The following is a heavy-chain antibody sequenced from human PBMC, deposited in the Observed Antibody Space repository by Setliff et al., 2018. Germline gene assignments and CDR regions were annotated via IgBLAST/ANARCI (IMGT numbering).Heavy chain of an antibody. CDR3: ARTCSGSGCYAGLES. Sequence: PSETLSLSCAASGFTFSTYRMHWVRQAPGKGLEWVAVIWDDGGNKYHADSVKGRFTISRDNSKNTLYLQMNSLRPEDTAVYNCARTCSGSGCYAGLESWGQGTPVTVSS. CDR1: GFTFSTYR. D-gene: IGHD2-15*01. CDR2: IWDDGGNK. J-gene: IGHJ4*02. V-gene: IGHV3-33*08.